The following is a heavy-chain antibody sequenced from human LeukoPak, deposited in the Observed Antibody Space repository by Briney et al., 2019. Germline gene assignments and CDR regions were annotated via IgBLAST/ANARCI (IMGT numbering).Heavy chain of an antibody. CDR2: ISSSGSTI. CDR1: GFTFSDYY. Sequence: PGGSLRLSCAASGFTFSDYYMSWIRQAPGKGLEWVSYISSSGSTIYYADSVKGRFTISRDNAKNSLNLQMNSLRAEDTAVYYCARDFPYYYDISGYYQDYWGQGTLVTVSS. V-gene: IGHV3-11*04. D-gene: IGHD3-22*01. CDR3: ARDFPYYYDISGYYQDY. J-gene: IGHJ4*02.